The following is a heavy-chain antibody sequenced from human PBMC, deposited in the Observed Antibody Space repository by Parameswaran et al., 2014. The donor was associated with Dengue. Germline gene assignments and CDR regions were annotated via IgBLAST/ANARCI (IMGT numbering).Heavy chain of an antibody. J-gene: IGHJ4*02. CDR3: ARGPFLEWLLYFDY. Sequence: WVRQAPGQGLEWIGLISPSGGTTHYAPEFRGRVTMTWDTSTTTVDMELSSLRSEDTAVYYCARGPFLEWLLYFDYWAQGTLVTVSS. D-gene: IGHD3-3*01. CDR2: ISPSGGTT. V-gene: IGHV1-46*01.